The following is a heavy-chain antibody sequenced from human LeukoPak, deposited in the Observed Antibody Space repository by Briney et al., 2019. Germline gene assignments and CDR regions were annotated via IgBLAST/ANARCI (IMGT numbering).Heavy chain of an antibody. D-gene: IGHD7-27*01. CDR2: ISGSGGST. Sequence: GGSLRLSCAASVFTFSRYAMSWVRQAPGKGLEWVSDISGSGGSTYDADSVKGRFTISKDNSKNTVYLQMINLGADDTAVYFCAKAPATGEGYYFYYMDVWGKGTTVTVSS. V-gene: IGHV3-23*01. J-gene: IGHJ6*03. CDR1: VFTFSRYA. CDR3: AKAPATGEGYYFYYMDV.